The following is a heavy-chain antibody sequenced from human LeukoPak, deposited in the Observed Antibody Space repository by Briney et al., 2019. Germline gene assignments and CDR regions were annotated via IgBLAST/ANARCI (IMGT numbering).Heavy chain of an antibody. Sequence: GGSLRLSCAASGFTFSSYSMNWVRQAPGKGLEWVSSISSSSSYIYYADSVKGRFTISRDNAKNSLYLQMNSLRAEDTAVYYCAKPYYYDSSGYGDALDIWGQGTMVTVSS. CDR3: AKPYYYDSSGYGDALDI. V-gene: IGHV3-21*01. CDR2: ISSSSSYI. D-gene: IGHD3-22*01. J-gene: IGHJ3*02. CDR1: GFTFSSYS.